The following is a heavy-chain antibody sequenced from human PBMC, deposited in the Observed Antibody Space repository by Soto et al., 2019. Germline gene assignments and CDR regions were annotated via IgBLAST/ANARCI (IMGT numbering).Heavy chain of an antibody. J-gene: IGHJ5*02. V-gene: IGHV1-69*02. D-gene: IGHD2-2*01. Sequence: GAPVKVSCKASGGTFSSYTISWVRQAPGQGLEWMGRIIPILGIANYAQKFQGRVTITADKSTSTAYMELSSLRSEDTAVYYCARAEYCSSTSCYFVRNWFDPWGQGTLVTSPQ. CDR2: IIPILGIA. CDR3: ARAEYCSSTSCYFVRNWFDP. CDR1: GGTFSSYT.